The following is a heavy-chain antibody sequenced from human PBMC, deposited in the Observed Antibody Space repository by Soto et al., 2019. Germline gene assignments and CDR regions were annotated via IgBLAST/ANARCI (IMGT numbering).Heavy chain of an antibody. Sequence: AGGSLRLSCAASGFTFDDYAMHWVRQAPGKGLEWVSGISWNSGSIGYADSVKGRFTISRDNAKNSLYLQMNSLRAEDTALYYCAKSDYYDSSGYSYYFDYWGQGTLVTVSS. CDR2: ISWNSGSI. J-gene: IGHJ4*02. D-gene: IGHD3-22*01. CDR3: AKSDYYDSSGYSYYFDY. CDR1: GFTFDDYA. V-gene: IGHV3-9*01.